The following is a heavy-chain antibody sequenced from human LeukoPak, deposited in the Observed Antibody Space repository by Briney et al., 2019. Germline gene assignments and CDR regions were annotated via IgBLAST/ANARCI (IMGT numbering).Heavy chain of an antibody. CDR2: ISGSGGST. D-gene: IGHD1-26*01. CDR1: GFTFTSYS. CDR3: AKDRTVGASYWYFDL. J-gene: IGHJ2*01. V-gene: IGHV3-23*01. Sequence: GGSLRLSCAASGFTFTSYSMNWVRQAPGKGLEWVSDISGSGGSTHYADSVKGRFTISRDNSKNTLFLHMNTLRAEDTAIYYCAKDRTVGASYWYFDLWGRGTLVTVSS.